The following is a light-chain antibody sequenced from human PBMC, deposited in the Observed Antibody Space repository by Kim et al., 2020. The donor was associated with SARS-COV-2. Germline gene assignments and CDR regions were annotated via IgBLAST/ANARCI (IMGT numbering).Light chain of an antibody. V-gene: IGKV1-39*01. CDR2: STS. Sequence: DIQMTQSPSSLSASVGESVTITCRASQSINSYLNWYQQTPGKAPKILIFSTSNLQSGVPSRFRGGASGTEFTLTISNLQPEDFATYYCQQTDSYPPTFGQGTKLEI. CDR1: QSINSY. J-gene: IGKJ2*01. CDR3: QQTDSYPPT.